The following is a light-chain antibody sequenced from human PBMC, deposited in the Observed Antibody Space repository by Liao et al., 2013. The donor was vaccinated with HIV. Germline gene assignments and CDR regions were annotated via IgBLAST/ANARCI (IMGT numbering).Light chain of an antibody. J-gene: IGLJ3*02. V-gene: IGLV3-1*01. CDR2: QDT. CDR3: QVWDSSSDHPV. Sequence: SYELTQPPSVSVSPGQTASITCSGDKLGDKYACWYQQKPGQSPVLVIYQDTKRPSGIPERFSGSNPGNTTTLTISRIEAGDEADYYCQVWDSSSDHPVFGGGTKLTVL. CDR1: KLGDKY.